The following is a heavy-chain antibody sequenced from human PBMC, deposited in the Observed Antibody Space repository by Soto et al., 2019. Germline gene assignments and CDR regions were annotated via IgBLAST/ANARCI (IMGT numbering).Heavy chain of an antibody. CDR1: GFTFSSYA. CDR3: ARDDGDGAGAFDI. Sequence: GSLRLSCAASGFTFSSYAMHWVRQAPGKGLEWVAVISYDGSNKYYADSVKGRVTISRDNSKNTLYLQMNSLRAEDTAVYYCARDDGDGAGAFDIWGQGTMVTVSS. J-gene: IGHJ3*02. D-gene: IGHD4-17*01. CDR2: ISYDGSNK. V-gene: IGHV3-30-3*01.